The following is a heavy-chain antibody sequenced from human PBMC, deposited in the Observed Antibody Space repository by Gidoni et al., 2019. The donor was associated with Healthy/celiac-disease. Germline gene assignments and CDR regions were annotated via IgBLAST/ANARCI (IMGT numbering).Heavy chain of an antibody. CDR2: IRSKAYGGTT. CDR3: TRVLGSSSSWYRSDY. J-gene: IGHJ4*02. CDR1: GFTFGDYA. Sequence: EVQLVESGGGLVQPGRSLRLSCTASGFTFGDYAMSWVRQAPGKGLEWVGFIRSKAYGGTTEYAASVKGRFTISRDDSKSIAYLQMNSLKTEDTAVYYCTRVLGSSSSWYRSDYWGQGTLVTVSS. V-gene: IGHV3-49*04. D-gene: IGHD6-13*01.